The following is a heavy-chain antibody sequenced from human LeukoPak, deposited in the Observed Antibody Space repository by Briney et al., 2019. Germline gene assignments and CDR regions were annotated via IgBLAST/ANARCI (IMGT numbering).Heavy chain of an antibody. Sequence: GGSLRLSCAASGFTFSSYWMHWVRQPPGKGLVWVSRIKNDGSTTTYADSVKGRFTVSRDNAKNTLYLQMNSLRAEDTAVYYCAKFSTYATTVTTFDYWGQGTLVTVSS. CDR3: AKFSTYATTVTTFDY. CDR2: IKNDGSTT. J-gene: IGHJ4*02. D-gene: IGHD4-17*01. V-gene: IGHV3-74*01. CDR1: GFTFSSYW.